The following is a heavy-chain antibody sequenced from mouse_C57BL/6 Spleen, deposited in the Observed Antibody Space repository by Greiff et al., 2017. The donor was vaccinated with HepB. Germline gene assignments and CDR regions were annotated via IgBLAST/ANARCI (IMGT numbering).Heavy chain of an antibody. Sequence: EVMLVESGGGLVKPGGSLNLSCAASGFTFSSYAMSWVRQTPEKRLEWVATISDGGSYTYYPDNVKGRFTISRDNAKNNLYLQMSHLKSEDTAMYYCARESITTRDYLDDWGKGTTLTVSS. D-gene: IGHD2-4*01. V-gene: IGHV5-4*01. CDR2: ISDGGSYT. CDR3: ARESITTRDYLDD. CDR1: GFTFSSYA. J-gene: IGHJ2*01.